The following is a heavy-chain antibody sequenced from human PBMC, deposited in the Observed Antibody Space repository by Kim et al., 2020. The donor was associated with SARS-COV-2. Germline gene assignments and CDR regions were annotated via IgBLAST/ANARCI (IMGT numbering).Heavy chain of an antibody. CDR3: ARELHYCSSGSCVSWFDP. V-gene: IGHV4-4*07. J-gene: IGHJ5*02. CDR1: GGSISSYY. Sequence: SETLSLTCTVSGGSISSYYWSWIRQPAGKGLEWIGRIHSSGNTNYNPSLKSRVTMSVDTSKNQFSLKLSSVTAADMALYYCARELHYCSSGSCVSWFDPWGQGTLVTVSS. CDR2: IHSSGNT. D-gene: IGHD2-15*01.